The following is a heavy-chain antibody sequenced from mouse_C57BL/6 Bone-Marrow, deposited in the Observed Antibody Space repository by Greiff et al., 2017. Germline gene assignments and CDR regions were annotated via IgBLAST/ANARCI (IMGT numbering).Heavy chain of an antibody. CDR3: ASYVSSPFAY. CDR2: IHPSDSAT. V-gene: IGHV1-74*01. CDR1: GYNFTSYW. Sequence: VQLQQPGAELVKPGASVKVSCKASGYNFTSYWMHWVKQRPGQGLEWIGRIHPSDSATNYNHKFKGKATLTVDKSSSTAYMQLISLTSEDSAVYYFASYVSSPFAYWGQGTLVTVSA. D-gene: IGHD1-1*01. J-gene: IGHJ3*01.